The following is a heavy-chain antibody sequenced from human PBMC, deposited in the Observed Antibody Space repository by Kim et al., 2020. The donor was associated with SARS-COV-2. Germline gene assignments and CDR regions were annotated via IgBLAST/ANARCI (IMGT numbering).Heavy chain of an antibody. CDR1: GGSISSSSYY. J-gene: IGHJ4*02. CDR3: ARLSSGELPDY. CDR2: IHYSGST. Sequence: SETLSLTCTVSGGSISSSSYYWGWIRQPPGKGLEWIGSIHYSGSTYYNPSLKSRVTISVDTSKNQFSLKLSSVTAADTAGYYCARLSSGELPDYWGQGT. D-gene: IGHD3-10*01. V-gene: IGHV4-39*01.